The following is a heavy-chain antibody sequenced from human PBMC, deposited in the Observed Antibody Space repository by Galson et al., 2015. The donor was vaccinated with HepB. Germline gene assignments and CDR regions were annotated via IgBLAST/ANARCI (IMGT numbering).Heavy chain of an antibody. CDR3: ARDDHPIAAAGNTCNWFDP. J-gene: IGHJ5*02. Sequence: SVKVSCKASGYIFNNYGISWVRQAPGQGPEWMGWISAHNGETKFAQKLQDRLTMTTDTSTSTAYLELRSLRSDDTAVYYCARDDHPIAAAGNTCNWFDPWGQGTLVTVSS. CDR1: GYIFNNYG. D-gene: IGHD6-13*01. V-gene: IGHV1-18*01. CDR2: ISAHNGET.